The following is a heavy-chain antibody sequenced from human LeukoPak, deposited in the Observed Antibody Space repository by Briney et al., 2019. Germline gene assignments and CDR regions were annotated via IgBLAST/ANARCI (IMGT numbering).Heavy chain of an antibody. Sequence: GGSLRLSCAASGFTFSSYWMHWVRQAPGKGLVWVSRINSDGSSTSYADSVKGRFTISRDNAKNTLYLQMNSLRAEDTAVYYCARSYDFWSGYFPLDYWGQGTLVTVSS. CDR3: ARSYDFWSGYFPLDY. J-gene: IGHJ4*02. V-gene: IGHV3-74*01. D-gene: IGHD3-3*01. CDR1: GFTFSSYW. CDR2: INSDGSST.